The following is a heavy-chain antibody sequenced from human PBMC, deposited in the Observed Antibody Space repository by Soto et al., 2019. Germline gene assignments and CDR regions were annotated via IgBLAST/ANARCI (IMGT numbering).Heavy chain of an antibody. J-gene: IGHJ4*02. V-gene: IGHV4-30-4*01. CDR3: ARVVPAAMLADY. CDR2: IYYSGST. CDR1: GGSISSGDYY. D-gene: IGHD2-2*01. Sequence: SETLSLTCTVSGGSISSGDYYWSWIRQPPGKGLEWIGYIYYSGSTYYNPSLKSRVTISVDTSKNQFSLKLSSVTAADTAVYYCARVVPAAMLADYWGQGTLVTVSS.